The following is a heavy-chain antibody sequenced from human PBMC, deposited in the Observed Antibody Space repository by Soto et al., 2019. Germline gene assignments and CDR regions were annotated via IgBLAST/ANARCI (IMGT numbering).Heavy chain of an antibody. V-gene: IGHV4-34*01. D-gene: IGHD2-15*01. J-gene: IGHJ5*02. Sequence: PSETLSLTCAVYGGSFSGYYWSWIRQPPGKGLEWIGEINHSGSTNYNPSLKSRVTISVDTSKNQFSLKLSSVTAADTAVYYCARAEDSVNWFDPLGQGTLVTGSS. CDR2: INHSGST. CDR3: ARAEDSVNWFDP. CDR1: GGSFSGYY.